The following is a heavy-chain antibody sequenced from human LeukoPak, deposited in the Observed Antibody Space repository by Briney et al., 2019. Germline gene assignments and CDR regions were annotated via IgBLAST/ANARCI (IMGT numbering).Heavy chain of an antibody. CDR1: GFTFRNYW. J-gene: IGHJ6*03. D-gene: IGHD5-18*01. V-gene: IGHV3-49*02. Sequence: GGSLRLSCATSGFTFRNYWMSWVRQAPGKGLEWVGFIRSKAYGGTTEYAASVKGRFTISRDDSKSIAYLQMNSLKTEDTAVYYCTRDAQLWLHGYYYYYMDVWGKGTTVTISS. CDR2: IRSKAYGGTT. CDR3: TRDAQLWLHGYYYYYMDV.